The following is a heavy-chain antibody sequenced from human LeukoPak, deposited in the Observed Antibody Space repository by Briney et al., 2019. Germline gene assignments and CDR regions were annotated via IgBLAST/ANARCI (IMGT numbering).Heavy chain of an antibody. Sequence: PGGTLRLSCAAPGFTFSSYNMNWVRHAPGQGLVWVSFSTSSSSIIYYADSFKGRFTIARDNAKNSLYLQMNKLKDEDTAVYYFARDRVERGCKCFDYWGQGTLVTVPS. J-gene: IGHJ4*02. V-gene: IGHV3-48*02. CDR3: ARDRVERGCKCFDY. CDR1: GFTFSSYN. CDR2: STSSSSII. D-gene: IGHD5-12*01.